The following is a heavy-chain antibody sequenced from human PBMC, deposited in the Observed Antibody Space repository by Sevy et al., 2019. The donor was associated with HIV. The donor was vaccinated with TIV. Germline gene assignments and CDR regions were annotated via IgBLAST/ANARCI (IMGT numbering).Heavy chain of an antibody. V-gene: IGHV4-4*07. J-gene: IGHJ4*02. CDR2: IYTSGST. D-gene: IGHD3-3*01. CDR1: GGSISSYY. CDR3: ARDWAATYYDFWSGSYGSFDY. Sequence: SETLSLTCTVSGGSISSYYWSWIRQPAGKGLEWIGRIYTSGSTNYNPSLKSRVTMSVDTSKNQFSLKLSSVTAADTAVYYCARDWAATYYDFWSGSYGSFDYWGQGTLVTVSS.